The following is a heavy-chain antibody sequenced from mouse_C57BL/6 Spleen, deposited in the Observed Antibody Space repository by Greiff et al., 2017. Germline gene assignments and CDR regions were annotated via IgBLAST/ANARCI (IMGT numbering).Heavy chain of an antibody. J-gene: IGHJ2*01. D-gene: IGHD2-4*01. CDR3: ARGYDYDVGFDY. CDR1: GFTFSDYY. Sequence: DVKLVESEGGLVQPGSSMKLSCTASGFTFSDYYMAWVRQVPEKGLEWVANINYDGSSTYYLDSLKSRFIISRDNAKNILYLQMSSLKSEDTATYYCARGYDYDVGFDYWGQGTTLTVSS. V-gene: IGHV5-16*01. CDR2: INYDGSST.